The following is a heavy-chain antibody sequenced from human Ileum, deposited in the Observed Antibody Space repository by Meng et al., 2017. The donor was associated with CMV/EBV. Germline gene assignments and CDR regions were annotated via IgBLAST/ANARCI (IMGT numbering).Heavy chain of an antibody. J-gene: IGHJ5*02. CDR1: GYNFTSYY. Sequence: CKASGYNFTSYYMHWVRQAPGQGLEWMGWINPNSGGTNYAQKFQGRVTMTRDTSISTAYMELSRLRSDDTAVYYCATSLVVPGSGFDPWGQGTLVTVSS. CDR2: INPNSGGT. V-gene: IGHV1-2*02. D-gene: IGHD2-2*01. CDR3: ATSLVVPGSGFDP.